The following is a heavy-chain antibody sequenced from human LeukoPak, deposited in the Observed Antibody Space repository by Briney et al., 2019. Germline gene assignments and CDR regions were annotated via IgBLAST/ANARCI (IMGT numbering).Heavy chain of an antibody. CDR3: AREQLDMNWFDP. J-gene: IGHJ5*02. D-gene: IGHD1-1*01. Sequence: ASVKVSCTASGGTFSSYAISWVRQAPGQGLEWMGGIIPIFGTANYAQKFQGRVTITADESTSTAYMELSSLRSEDTAVYYCAREQLDMNWFDPWGQGTLVTVSS. V-gene: IGHV1-69*13. CDR1: GGTFSSYA. CDR2: IIPIFGTA.